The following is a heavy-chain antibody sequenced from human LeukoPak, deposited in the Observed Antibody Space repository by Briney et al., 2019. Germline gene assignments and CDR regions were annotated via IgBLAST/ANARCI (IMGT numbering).Heavy chain of an antibody. D-gene: IGHD1-26*01. V-gene: IGHV4-28*05. CDR2: IYYSGRI. Sequence: SETLSLTCAVSGDSMSRSDWWAWIRQPPGKGLEWLGNIYYSGRIYHNPSLQTRVIMSVDSSKNQFSLRLGSVTAMDTAVYYCAKTRSGTYYGDSFDIWGQGILVIVPS. J-gene: IGHJ3*02. CDR3: AKTRSGTYYGDSFDI. CDR1: GDSMSRSDW.